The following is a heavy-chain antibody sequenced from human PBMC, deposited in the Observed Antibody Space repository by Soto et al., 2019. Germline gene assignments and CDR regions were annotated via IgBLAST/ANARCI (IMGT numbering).Heavy chain of an antibody. CDR2: IYHSGST. D-gene: IGHD6-13*01. CDR3: AREDSSTWYYFDY. V-gene: IGHV4-30-4*01. J-gene: IGHJ4*02. Sequence: QVQLQESGPGLVKPSQTLSLTCTVSGGSISSGDYYWSWIRQPPGKGLEWIGYIYHSGSTYYNPSLKSRVTIAVETYKNKFYMNLSSVTAADTAVYYCAREDSSTWYYFDYWGQGTLVTVSS. CDR1: GGSISSGDYY.